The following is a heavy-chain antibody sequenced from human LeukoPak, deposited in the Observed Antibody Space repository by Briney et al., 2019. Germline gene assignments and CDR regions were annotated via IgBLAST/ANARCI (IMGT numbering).Heavy chain of an antibody. CDR2: IWYDGSNK. J-gene: IGHJ4*02. V-gene: IGHV3-33*08. D-gene: IGHD4-11*01. CDR3: AREYSNYDFDY. Sequence: QPGGSLRLSCAASGFTFSSYGMHWVRQAPGKGLEWVAVIWYDGSNKYYADSVKGRFTISRDNSKNTLYLQMNSLRAEDTAVYYCAREYSNYDFDYWGQGTLVTVSS. CDR1: GFTFSSYG.